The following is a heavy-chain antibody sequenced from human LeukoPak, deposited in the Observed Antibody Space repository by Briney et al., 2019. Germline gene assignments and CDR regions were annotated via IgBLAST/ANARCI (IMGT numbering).Heavy chain of an antibody. CDR3: SGPVAALSLSGMDV. CDR1: GYTFTDYY. D-gene: IGHD6-19*01. CDR2: INPNSGGT. Sequence: ASVKVSCKASGYTFTDYYMHWVRQAPGQGLEWMGWINPNSGGTIYSQKFQGRVTMTRDTSISTAYMEVSRLRSDDTAVYYCSGPVAALSLSGMDVWGQGTTVTVSS. V-gene: IGHV1-2*02. J-gene: IGHJ6*02.